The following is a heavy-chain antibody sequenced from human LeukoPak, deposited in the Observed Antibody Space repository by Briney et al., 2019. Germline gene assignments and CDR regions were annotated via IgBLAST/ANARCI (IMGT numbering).Heavy chain of an antibody. D-gene: IGHD6-13*01. V-gene: IGHV4-39*01. J-gene: IGHJ4*02. CDR1: GDSITSGTYY. Sequence: SETLSLTCTVSGDSITSGTYYWGWIRQPPGKGLEWIGSIYYSENTYYNPSLKSRVTISVDTSKNQFPLKLSSVTAADTAVYYCARHAGGIAAAGTRPFDYLGQGTLVTVSS. CDR3: ARHAGGIAAAGTRPFDY. CDR2: IYYSENT.